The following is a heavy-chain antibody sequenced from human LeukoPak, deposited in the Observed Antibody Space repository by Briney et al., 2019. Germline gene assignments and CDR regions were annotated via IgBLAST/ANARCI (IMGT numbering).Heavy chain of an antibody. Sequence: PSETLSLTCTVSGGSISSSSYYWGWIRQPPGKGLEWIGSIYYSGSTYYNPSLKSRVTISVDTSKNQFSLKLSSVTAADTAVYYCARRGRGYSYGSPDIPFDYWGQGTLVTVSS. J-gene: IGHJ4*02. CDR2: IYYSGST. D-gene: IGHD5-18*01. CDR3: ARRGRGYSYGSPDIPFDY. CDR1: GGSISSSSYY. V-gene: IGHV4-39*01.